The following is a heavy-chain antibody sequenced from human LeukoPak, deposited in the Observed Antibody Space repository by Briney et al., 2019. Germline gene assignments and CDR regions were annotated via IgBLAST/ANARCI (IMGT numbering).Heavy chain of an antibody. CDR3: ARAKPRSQSTDYYGSGSYDY. J-gene: IGHJ4*02. CDR1: GFTFSSYC. V-gene: IGHV3-21*01. D-gene: IGHD3-10*01. Sequence: GGSLRLSCAASGFTFSSYCINWVRQAPGKGLEWVSSITISSSYIYYADSVKGRFTISRDNAKNSLYLQMNSLRAEDTAVYYCARAKPRSQSTDYYGSGSYDYWGQGTLVTVSS. CDR2: ITISSSYI.